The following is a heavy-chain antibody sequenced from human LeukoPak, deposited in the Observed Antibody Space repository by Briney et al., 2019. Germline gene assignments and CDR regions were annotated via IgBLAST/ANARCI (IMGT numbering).Heavy chain of an antibody. Sequence: GKSLRLSCAASGFTFSSFAIHWVRQAPGKGLEWVSYISSSSSNIYYADSVKGRFTISRDNAKNSLYLQMNSLRDEDTAVYYCARDLQRIGDYWGQGTLVTVSS. D-gene: IGHD1-26*01. CDR1: GFTFSSFA. J-gene: IGHJ4*02. V-gene: IGHV3-48*02. CDR2: ISSSSSNI. CDR3: ARDLQRIGDY.